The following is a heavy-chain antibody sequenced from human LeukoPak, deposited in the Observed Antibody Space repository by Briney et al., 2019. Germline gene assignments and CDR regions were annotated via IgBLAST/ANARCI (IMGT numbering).Heavy chain of an antibody. D-gene: IGHD3-10*01. CDR1: GGSISSYY. V-gene: IGHV4-59*01. Sequence: SETLSLTCTVSGGSISSYYWSWIRQPPGKGLEWIGYIYYSGSTNYNPSLKSRGTISVDTSKNQFSLKLSSVTAADTAVYYCARDRFGGFGGYFDYWGQGTLVTVSS. CDR2: IYYSGST. CDR3: ARDRFGGFGGYFDY. J-gene: IGHJ4*02.